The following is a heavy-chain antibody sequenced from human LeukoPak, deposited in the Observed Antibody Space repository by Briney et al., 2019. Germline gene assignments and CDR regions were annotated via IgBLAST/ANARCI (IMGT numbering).Heavy chain of an antibody. CDR1: GFTFRNYW. V-gene: IGHV3-7*03. CDR2: MKYDGSER. CDR3: AKGRPYGDYVSDFDY. J-gene: IGHJ4*02. Sequence: GGSLRLSCIGTGFTFRNYWMSWVRQAPGKGLEWVANMKYDGSERNYVDSVRGRFTISRDNSKNTLYLQMNSLRAEDTAVYYCAKGRPYGDYVSDFDYWGQGTLVTVSS. D-gene: IGHD4-17*01.